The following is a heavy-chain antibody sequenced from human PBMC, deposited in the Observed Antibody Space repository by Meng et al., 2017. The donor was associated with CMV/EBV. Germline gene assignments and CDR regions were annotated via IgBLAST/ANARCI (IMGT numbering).Heavy chain of an antibody. Sequence: VHVVLSGSEVEKPGSVVNASCKASGGTSGSYAISWVRQAPRQGLEWMGGIIPIFGTANYAQKFQGRVTITADESTSTAYMELSSLRSEDTAVYYCARAGDYGGRGYFDYWGQGTLVTVSS. CDR2: IIPIFGTA. J-gene: IGHJ4*02. D-gene: IGHD4-23*01. CDR3: ARAGDYGGRGYFDY. CDR1: GGTSGSYA. V-gene: IGHV1-69*01.